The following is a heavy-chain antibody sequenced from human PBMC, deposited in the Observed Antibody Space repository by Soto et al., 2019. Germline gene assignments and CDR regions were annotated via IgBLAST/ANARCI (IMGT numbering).Heavy chain of an antibody. J-gene: IGHJ4*02. CDR3: AKTNMVDYYDSSGYYWDY. Sequence: PSETLSLTCSFSGDSVTSHYLTWIRQSPEKGLEWIGYMHYTGFSHYNPSLKSRLTISVDTSKNQFSLKLSSVTAADTAVYYCAKTNMVDYYDSSGYYWDYWGQGTLVTVSS. CDR2: MHYTGFS. D-gene: IGHD3-22*01. V-gene: IGHV4-59*02. CDR1: GDSVTSHY.